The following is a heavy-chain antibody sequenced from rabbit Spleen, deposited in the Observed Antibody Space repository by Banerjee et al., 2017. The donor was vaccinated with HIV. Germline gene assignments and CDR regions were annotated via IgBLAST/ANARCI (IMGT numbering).Heavy chain of an antibody. CDR2: IGSGSSDRA. Sequence: QSLEESGGDLVKPGASLTLTCTASGVSFSSSSYMCWVRQAPGKGLEWIARIGSGSSDRAYYANWAKGRHTISKTSSTTVTLQMTSLTVADTATYFCARDTSSSFSSYGMDLWGQGTLVTVS. D-gene: IGHD1-1*01. V-gene: IGHV1S40*01. CDR3: ARDTSSSFSSYGMDL. J-gene: IGHJ6*01. CDR1: GVSFSSSSY.